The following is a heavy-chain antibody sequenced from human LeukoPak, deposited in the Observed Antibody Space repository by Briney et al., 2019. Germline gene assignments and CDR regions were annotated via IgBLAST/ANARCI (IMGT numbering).Heavy chain of an antibody. J-gene: IGHJ4*02. D-gene: IGHD3-10*01. CDR1: GYTFTGYY. CDR3: ARGLWSHHRKVDY. V-gene: IGHV1-2*02. Sequence: RWASVTVSCKASGYTFTGYYMHWVRQAPGQGLEWMGWINPNSGGTNYAQKFQGRVTMTRDTSISTAYMELSRLRSDDTAVYYCARGLWSHHRKVDYWGQGTLVTVSS. CDR2: INPNSGGT.